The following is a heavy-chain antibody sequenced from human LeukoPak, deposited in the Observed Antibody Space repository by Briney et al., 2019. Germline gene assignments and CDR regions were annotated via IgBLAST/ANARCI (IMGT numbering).Heavy chain of an antibody. D-gene: IGHD6-13*01. CDR3: ARVSLAAFDI. V-gene: IGHV4-34*01. J-gene: IGHJ3*02. CDR1: GGSFSGCY. CDR2: INHSGST. Sequence: SETLSLTCAVYGGSFSGCYWSRIRQPPGKGLEWIGEINHSGSTNYNPSLKSRVTISVDTSKNQFSLKLSSVTAADTAVYYCARVSLAAFDIWGQGTMVTVSS.